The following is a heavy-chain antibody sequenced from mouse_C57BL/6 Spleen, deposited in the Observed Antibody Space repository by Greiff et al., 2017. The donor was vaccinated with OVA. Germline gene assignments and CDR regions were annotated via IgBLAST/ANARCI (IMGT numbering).Heavy chain of an antibody. Sequence: VQLQESGPGLVAPSQSLSITCTVSGFSLTSYGVDWVRQSPGKGLEWLGVIWGVGSTNYNSALKSRLSISKDNSKSQVFLKMNSLQTDDTAMYYCARNNYGDAMDYWGQGTSVTVSS. D-gene: IGHD5-1-1*01. CDR3: ARNNYGDAMDY. CDR1: GFSLTSYG. CDR2: IWGVGST. J-gene: IGHJ4*01. V-gene: IGHV2-6*01.